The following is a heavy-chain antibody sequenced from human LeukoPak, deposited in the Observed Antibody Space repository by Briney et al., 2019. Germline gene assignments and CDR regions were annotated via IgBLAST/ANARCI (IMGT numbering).Heavy chain of an antibody. D-gene: IGHD6-13*01. V-gene: IGHV7-4-1*02. J-gene: IGHJ1*01. CDR3: ARGRPIAAAGSWEYFQH. CDR1: GYTFTSYV. CDR2: INTNTGNP. Sequence: ASVKVSCKASGYTFTSYVMNWVRQAPGQGLEWMGWINTNTGNPTYAQGFTGRFVFSLDTSVSTAYLQISSLKAEDTAVYYCARGRPIAAAGSWEYFQHWGQGTLVTVSS.